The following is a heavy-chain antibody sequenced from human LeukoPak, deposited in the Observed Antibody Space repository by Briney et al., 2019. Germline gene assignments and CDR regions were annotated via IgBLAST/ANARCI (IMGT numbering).Heavy chain of an antibody. D-gene: IGHD6-13*01. CDR2: IIPIFGTA. V-gene: IGHV1-69*06. CDR3: AVPKEQLVHPFDY. CDR1: GGSFTNYA. J-gene: IGHJ4*02. Sequence: SVKVSCKASGGSFTNYAISWVRQAPGQGLELMGGIIPIFGTANYAQKFQGRVTITADKSTTIAYMELSSLRSEDTAVYYCAVPKEQLVHPFDYWGQGTLVTVSS.